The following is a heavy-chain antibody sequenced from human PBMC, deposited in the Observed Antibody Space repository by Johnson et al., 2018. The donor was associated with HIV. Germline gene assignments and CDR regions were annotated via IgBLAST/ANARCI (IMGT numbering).Heavy chain of an antibody. CDR3: AKVAVATAAGGVALDI. V-gene: IGHV3-33*06. Sequence: QVQLVESGGGVVQPGRSLRLSCAASGFTFSSYGMHWVRQAPGKGMDWVAVIWFDGNNKHYSDSVKGRFTISRDNSNNILYLQMNSLRVEDTAVYYCAKVAVATAAGGVALDIWGPGTMVTVS. CDR1: GFTFSSYG. D-gene: IGHD6-13*01. CDR2: IWFDGNNK. J-gene: IGHJ3*02.